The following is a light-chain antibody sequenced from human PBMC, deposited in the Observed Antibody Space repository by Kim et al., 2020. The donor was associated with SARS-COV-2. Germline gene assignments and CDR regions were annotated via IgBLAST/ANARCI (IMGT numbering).Light chain of an antibody. V-gene: IGKV1-39*01. CDR1: QPIGRY. CDR2: TAS. Sequence: ATIGDRVTISCRASQPIGRYLNWYQQKPGKAPKLLIYTASSLQSGFPSRFSGSGSGTDFTLTISNLQPEDFATYYCQHSYSIPITFGQGTRLEIK. J-gene: IGKJ5*01. CDR3: QHSYSIPIT.